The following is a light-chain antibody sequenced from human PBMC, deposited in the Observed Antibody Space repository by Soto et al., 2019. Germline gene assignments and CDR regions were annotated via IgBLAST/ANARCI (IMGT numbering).Light chain of an antibody. CDR2: EVT. CDR3: SSYTTDATYV. J-gene: IGLJ1*01. V-gene: IGLV2-14*01. CDR1: SSDVGAYNY. Sequence: QSALTQPASVSGSPGQTITISCTGTSSDVGAYNYVSWYQQYPGKAPNLLIYEVTNRPSGGSDRFSGSKSGNTASLAISGLQTDDEADYYCSSYTTDATYVFGSGTKLTVL.